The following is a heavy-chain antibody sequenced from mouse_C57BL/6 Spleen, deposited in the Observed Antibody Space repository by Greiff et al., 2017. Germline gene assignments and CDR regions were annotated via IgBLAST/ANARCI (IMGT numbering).Heavy chain of an antibody. Sequence: EVQGVESGGGLVKPGGSLKLSCAASGFTFSSYAMSWVRQTPEKRLEWVATISDGGSYTYYPDNAKNNLDLQMSHLKSEDTAMYYCARDRGSYFSMECWGQGTSVTVAS. J-gene: IGHJ4*01. CDR1: GFTFSSYA. CDR3: ARDRGSYFSMEC. V-gene: IGHV5-4*01. CDR2: ISDGGSYT.